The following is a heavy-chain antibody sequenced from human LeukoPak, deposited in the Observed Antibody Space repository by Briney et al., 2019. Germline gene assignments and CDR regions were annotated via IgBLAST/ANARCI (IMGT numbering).Heavy chain of an antibody. V-gene: IGHV3-9*01. CDR1: GFTFDDYA. Sequence: GRSLRLSCAASGFTFDDYAMHWVRQAPGKGLEWVSGISWNSGSIGYAGSVKGRFTISRDNAKNSLYLQMNSLRAEDTALYYCAKGRVGIHFDYWGQGTLVTVSS. CDR2: ISWNSGSI. CDR3: AKGRVGIHFDY. J-gene: IGHJ4*02. D-gene: IGHD1-14*01.